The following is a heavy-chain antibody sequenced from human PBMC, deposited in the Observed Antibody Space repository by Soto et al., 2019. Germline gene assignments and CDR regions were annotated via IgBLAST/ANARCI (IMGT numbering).Heavy chain of an antibody. CDR3: ARATNYYYDSSGYYYLSY. CDR1: GGSISRGGYY. J-gene: IGHJ4*02. CDR2: IYYSGST. V-gene: IGHV4-31*03. D-gene: IGHD3-22*01. Sequence: SETLSLTCTVSGGSISRGGYYWSWIRQHPGKGLEWIGYIYYSGSTYYNPSLKSRVTISVDTSKNQFSLKLSSVTAADTAVYYCARATNYYYDSSGYYYLSYWGQGTLVTVSS.